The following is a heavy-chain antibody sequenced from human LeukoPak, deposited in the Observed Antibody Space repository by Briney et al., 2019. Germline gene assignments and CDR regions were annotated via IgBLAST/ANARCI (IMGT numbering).Heavy chain of an antibody. J-gene: IGHJ4*02. CDR1: GFTFSNYA. V-gene: IGHV3-23*01. CDR3: AKDRGVYGSGSSSYYFDY. D-gene: IGHD3-10*01. Sequence: GGSLRLSCAASGFTFSNYAMSWVRQAPGKGLEWVSAISDDGGDTKYAESVKGRFTISRDNSKNTLYLQMNSLRAEDTAVYYCAKDRGVYGSGSSSYYFDYWGQGTLVTVSS. CDR2: ISDDGGDT.